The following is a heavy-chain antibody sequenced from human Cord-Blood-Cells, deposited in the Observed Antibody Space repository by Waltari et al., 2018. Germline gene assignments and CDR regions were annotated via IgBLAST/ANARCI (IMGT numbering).Heavy chain of an antibody. CDR2: IWYDGSNK. J-gene: IGHJ4*02. CDR1: GFTFSSHG. D-gene: IGHD7-27*01. CDR3: ARDSIWGREGFDY. Sequence: QVQLVESGGGVVQPGRSLRLSCAASGFTFSSHGSHWVRQAPGKGLGWVAVIWYDGSNKYYADSVKGRFTISRDNSKNTLYLQMNSLRAEDTAVYYCARDSIWGREGFDYWGQGTLVTVSS. V-gene: IGHV3-33*01.